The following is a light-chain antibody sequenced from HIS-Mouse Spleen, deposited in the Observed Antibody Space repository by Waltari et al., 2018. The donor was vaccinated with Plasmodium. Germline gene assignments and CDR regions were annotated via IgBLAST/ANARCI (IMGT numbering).Light chain of an antibody. V-gene: IGKV1-6*01. J-gene: IGKJ2*01. CDR1: QGIRND. CDR2: AAS. Sequence: AIQMTQSPSSLSASVGDRVTITCRASQGIRNDLGWYQQKPGKAPKLLISAASRLQSGVPSRLSGSGSGTDFTLTISSLQPEDFATYYCLQDYNYPYTFGQGTKLEIK. CDR3: LQDYNYPYT.